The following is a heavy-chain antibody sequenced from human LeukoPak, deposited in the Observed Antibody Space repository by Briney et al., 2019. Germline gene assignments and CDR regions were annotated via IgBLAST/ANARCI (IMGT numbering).Heavy chain of an antibody. V-gene: IGHV3-7*01. CDR1: GFTFTSHW. CDR3: ARDATYCTNGVCYTRFDY. J-gene: IGHJ4*02. CDR2: MNLDGSEK. D-gene: IGHD2-8*01. Sequence: GGSLRLSCAASGFTFTSHWMSWVRQAPGKGLEWVARMNLDGSEKYYVDSVKGRFTISRDNAKTSLYLEMSSLRAEDTAVYYCARDATYCTNGVCYTRFDYWGQGTQVTVSS.